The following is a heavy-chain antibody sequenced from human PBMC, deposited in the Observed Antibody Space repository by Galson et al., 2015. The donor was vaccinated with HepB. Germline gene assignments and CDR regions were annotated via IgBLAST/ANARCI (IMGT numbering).Heavy chain of an antibody. CDR3: ARPGDGYSVDY. CDR1: GFTFSDYY. CDR2: ISNSGSTI. J-gene: IGHJ4*02. D-gene: IGHD5-24*01. Sequence: SLRLSCAASGFTFSDYYMSWIRQAPGKGLEWASYISNSGSTIYYADSVRGRFTISRDNAKNSLYLQMNSLRAEDTAVYYCARPGDGYSVDYWGQGIQVTVSS. V-gene: IGHV3-11*01.